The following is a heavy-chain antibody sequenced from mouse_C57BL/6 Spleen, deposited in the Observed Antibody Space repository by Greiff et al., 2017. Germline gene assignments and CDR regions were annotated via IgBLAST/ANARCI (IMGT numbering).Heavy chain of an antibody. Sequence: VQLQQSGAELVRPGASVKLSCTASGFNIKDDYMHWVKQRPEQGLEWIGWIDPENGDTEYASKFQGKATITADTSSNTAYLQLSSLTSEDTAVYYCTRTANWLYFDYWGQGTTLTVSS. J-gene: IGHJ2*01. D-gene: IGHD3-3*01. V-gene: IGHV14-4*01. CDR1: GFNIKDDY. CDR2: IDPENGDT. CDR3: TRTANWLYFDY.